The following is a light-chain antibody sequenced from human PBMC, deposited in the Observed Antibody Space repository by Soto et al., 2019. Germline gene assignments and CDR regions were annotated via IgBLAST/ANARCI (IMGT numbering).Light chain of an antibody. CDR1: SSDVGNYNY. V-gene: IGLV2-11*01. CDR2: DVD. J-gene: IGLJ1*01. Sequence: QSVLTQPRSVSGSPGQSVTISCTGTSSDVGNYNYVSWFQQYPGKAPKLMIYDVDKRPSGVPDRSSGSKSGNTASLTISGLQADDEADYYCCSYAGSYTLYAFGTGTKLTVL. CDR3: CSYAGSYTLYA.